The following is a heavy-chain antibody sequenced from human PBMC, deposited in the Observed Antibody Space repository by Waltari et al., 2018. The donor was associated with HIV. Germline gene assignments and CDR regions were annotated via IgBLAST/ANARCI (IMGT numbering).Heavy chain of an antibody. Sequence: QVQLVQSGAEVKKPGASVKVSCKASGYTFTSYDINWVRQATGQGLEWMGWMNPNSGNTGYAQKFQGRVTMTRNTSISTAYMELSSLRSEDTAVYYCAKVGYSSGWYDYYYYMDVWGKGTTVTVSS. CDR1: GYTFTSYD. D-gene: IGHD6-19*01. CDR3: AKVGYSSGWYDYYYYMDV. CDR2: MNPNSGNT. V-gene: IGHV1-8*01. J-gene: IGHJ6*03.